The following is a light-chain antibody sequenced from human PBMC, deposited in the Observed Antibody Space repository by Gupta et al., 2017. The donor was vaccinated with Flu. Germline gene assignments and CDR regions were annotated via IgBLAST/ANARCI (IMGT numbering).Light chain of an antibody. V-gene: IGKV3D-20*01. CDR1: QSVSSY. CDR3: QQDCSPIT. J-gene: IGKJ5*01. CDR2: DAS. Sequence: SPATLSLSPGEGATRSCGASQSVSSYLEWYQQRPGRAPRLLIYDASNRANGIPDRFSGSGSGTDFTLTSSRRETEDFAVYYWQQDCSPITFGQGTQMDIK.